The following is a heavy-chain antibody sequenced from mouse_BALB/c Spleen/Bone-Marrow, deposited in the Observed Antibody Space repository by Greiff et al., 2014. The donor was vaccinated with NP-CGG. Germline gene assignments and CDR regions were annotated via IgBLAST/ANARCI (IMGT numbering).Heavy chain of an antibody. Sequence: VQLKQSGAELVKPGASVKLSCTASGFNIKDTYMHWVKQRPEQGLEWIGRIDPANGNTKYDPKFQGKATITADTSSNTAYLQPSSLTSEDTAVYYCARYYYGSSYFAYWGQGTLVTVSA. CDR3: ARYYYGSSYFAY. CDR1: GFNIKDTY. D-gene: IGHD1-1*01. V-gene: IGHV14-3*02. CDR2: IDPANGNT. J-gene: IGHJ3*01.